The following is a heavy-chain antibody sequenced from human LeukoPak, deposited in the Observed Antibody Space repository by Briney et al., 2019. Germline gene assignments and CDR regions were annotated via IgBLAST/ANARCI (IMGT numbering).Heavy chain of an antibody. Sequence: GGSLRPSCAAPSSIFSSHTMNWVRQAPGKGLEWVSSISRGSSDIKYADSVRGRFIISRDNAKNSLFLQLNSLRDEDMGFYYCAREYDSKGRFDWWGQGTLVTVSS. CDR1: SSIFSSHT. CDR2: ISRGSSDI. V-gene: IGHV3-21*01. CDR3: AREYDSKGRFDW. D-gene: IGHD3-22*01. J-gene: IGHJ4*02.